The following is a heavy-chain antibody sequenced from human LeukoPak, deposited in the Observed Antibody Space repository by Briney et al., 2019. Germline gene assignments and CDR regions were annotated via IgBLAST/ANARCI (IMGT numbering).Heavy chain of an antibody. Sequence: PGRSLGLSCAASGFTFDDYAMHWVRQAPGKGLEWVSGISWNSGSIGYADSVKGRFPISRDNAKNSLYLQMNSLRAEDTALYYCAKDPYYDSTPYYFDYWGQGTLVTVSS. D-gene: IGHD3-22*01. CDR2: ISWNSGSI. V-gene: IGHV3-9*01. CDR1: GFTFDDYA. CDR3: AKDPYYDSTPYYFDY. J-gene: IGHJ4*02.